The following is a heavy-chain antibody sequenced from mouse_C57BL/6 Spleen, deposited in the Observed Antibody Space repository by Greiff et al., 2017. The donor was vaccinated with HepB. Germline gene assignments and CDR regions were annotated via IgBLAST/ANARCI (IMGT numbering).Heavy chain of an antibody. CDR1: GYTFTSYW. CDR2: IDPSDSYT. D-gene: IGHD2-4*01. V-gene: IGHV1-50*01. J-gene: IGHJ3*01. CDR3: ARGADDYPFAY. Sequence: QVQLQQPGAELVKPGASVKLSCKASGYTFTSYWMQWVKQRPGQGLEWIGEIDPSDSYTNYNQKFKGKATLTVDTSSSTAYMQLSSLTSEDSAVYYCARGADDYPFAYWGQGTLVTVSA.